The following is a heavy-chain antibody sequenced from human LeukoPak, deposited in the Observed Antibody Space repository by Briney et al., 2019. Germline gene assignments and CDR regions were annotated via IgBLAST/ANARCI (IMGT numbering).Heavy chain of an antibody. CDR2: INWNGGNT. CDR1: GFIFNDHG. V-gene: IGHV3-20*04. CDR3: ARGDFYYYMDV. Sequence: PGGSLRLSCAASGFIFNDHGMSWVRQGPGKGLEWVSGINWNGGNTNYADSVKGRFTISRDNAKNSLYLQMNSLRAEDTALYYCARGDFYYYMDVWGKGTTATVSS. J-gene: IGHJ6*03.